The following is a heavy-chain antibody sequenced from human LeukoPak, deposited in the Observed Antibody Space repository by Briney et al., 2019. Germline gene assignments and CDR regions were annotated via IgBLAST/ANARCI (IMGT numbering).Heavy chain of an antibody. V-gene: IGHV1-2*02. CDR3: ARGGTVLLWFGELLGYFDY. Sequence: ASVKVSCKASGYTFTGYYMHWVRQAPGQGLEWMGWINPNSGGTNYAQKLQGRVTMTTDTSTSTAYMKLRSLRSDDTAVYYCARGGTVLLWFGELLGYFDYWGQGTLVTVSS. CDR2: INPNSGGT. J-gene: IGHJ4*02. CDR1: GYTFTGYY. D-gene: IGHD3-10*01.